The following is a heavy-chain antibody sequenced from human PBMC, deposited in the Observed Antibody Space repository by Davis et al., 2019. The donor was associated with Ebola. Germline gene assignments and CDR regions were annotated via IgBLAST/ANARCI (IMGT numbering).Heavy chain of an antibody. Sequence: GESLKISCKGSGYSFTSYWIGWVRQMPGKGLEWMGIIYPGDSDTRYSPSFQGHVTISADKSISTAYLQWSSLKASDTAMYYCARSDCSSTSCRPNWGQGTLVTVSS. CDR3: ARSDCSSTSCRPN. V-gene: IGHV5-51*01. D-gene: IGHD2-2*01. CDR1: GYSFTSYW. CDR2: IYPGDSDT. J-gene: IGHJ4*02.